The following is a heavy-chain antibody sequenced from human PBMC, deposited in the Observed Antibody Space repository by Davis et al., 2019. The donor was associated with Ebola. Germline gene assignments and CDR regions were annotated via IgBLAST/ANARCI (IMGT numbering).Heavy chain of an antibody. V-gene: IGHV1-18*01. CDR3: ARAVEGYSSSPPLDYYGMDV. CDR1: GYAFTSYG. J-gene: IGHJ6*02. CDR2: ISAYNGNT. Sequence: ASVKVSCKASGYAFTSYGISWVRQAPGQGLEWMGWISAYNGNTNYAQKLQGRVTMTTDTSTSTAYMELRSLRSDDTAVYYCARAVEGYSSSPPLDYYGMDVWGQGTTVTVSS. D-gene: IGHD6-13*01.